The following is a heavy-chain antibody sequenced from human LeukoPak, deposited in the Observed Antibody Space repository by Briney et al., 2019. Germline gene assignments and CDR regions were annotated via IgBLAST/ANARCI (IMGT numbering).Heavy chain of an antibody. CDR3: ARGTRLPVLRYFDNSRYYFDY. D-gene: IGHD3-9*01. J-gene: IGHJ4*02. CDR1: GGSFSGYY. V-gene: IGHV4-34*01. CDR2: INHSGST. Sequence: SETLSLTCAVYGGSFSGYYWSWIRQPPGKGLEWIGEINHSGSTNYNPSLKSRVTISVDTSKNQFSLRLSSVTAADTAVYYCARGTRLPVLRYFDNSRYYFDYWGQGTLVTVSS.